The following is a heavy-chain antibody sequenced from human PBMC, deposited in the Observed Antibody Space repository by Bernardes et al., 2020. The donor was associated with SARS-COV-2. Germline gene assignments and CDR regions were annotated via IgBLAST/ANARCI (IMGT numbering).Heavy chain of an antibody. V-gene: IGHV3-30-3*01. J-gene: IGHJ4*02. D-gene: IGHD3-22*01. CDR3: ARADYYDSSAYYNFDY. Sequence: GGSLCLSCAASGFSFSSFAIHWVRQAPGKGLEWVAVITYDGSNEYYADSVKGRFTISRDNSKNTLYLQMNSLRAEDTAVYYCARADYYDSSAYYNFDYWGQGTMVTVSS. CDR1: GFSFSSFA. CDR2: ITYDGSNE.